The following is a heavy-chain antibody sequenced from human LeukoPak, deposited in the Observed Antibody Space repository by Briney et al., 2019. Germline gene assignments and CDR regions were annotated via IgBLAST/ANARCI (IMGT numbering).Heavy chain of an antibody. CDR1: GFTFSSYW. CDR2: ISSSSSTI. CDR3: AREIVGATSAFDI. Sequence: GGSLRLSCAASGFTFSSYWMSWVRQAPGKGLEWVSYISSSSSTIYYADSVKGRFTISRDNAKNSLYLQMNSLRDEDTAVYYCAREIVGATSAFDIWGQGTMVTVSS. D-gene: IGHD1-26*01. V-gene: IGHV3-48*02. J-gene: IGHJ3*02.